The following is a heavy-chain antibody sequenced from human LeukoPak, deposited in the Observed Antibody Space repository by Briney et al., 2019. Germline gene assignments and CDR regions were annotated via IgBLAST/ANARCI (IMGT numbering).Heavy chain of an antibody. J-gene: IGHJ4*02. V-gene: IGHV1-2*02. D-gene: IGHD3-3*01. CDR2: INPNSGGT. Sequence: GASVKVSCKASGYTFTGYYMHWVRQAPGQGLEWMGWINPNSGGTNYAQKFQGRVTMTRDTSTSTVYMELSSLRSEDTAVYYCARDRSGYYSDFDYWGQGTLVTVSS. CDR1: GYTFTGYY. CDR3: ARDRSGYYSDFDY.